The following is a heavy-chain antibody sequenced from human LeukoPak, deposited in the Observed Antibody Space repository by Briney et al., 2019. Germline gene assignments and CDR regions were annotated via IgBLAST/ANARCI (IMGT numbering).Heavy chain of an antibody. CDR2: ISGSGGST. Sequence: GGSLRLSCAASGFTFSSYAMSWVRQAPGKGLEWVSAISGSGGSTYYADSVKGRFTISRDNSKNTLYLQMNSLRAEDAAVYYCAKATMIVVVMAFDYWGQGTLVTVSS. V-gene: IGHV3-23*01. J-gene: IGHJ4*02. CDR1: GFTFSSYA. CDR3: AKATMIVVVMAFDY. D-gene: IGHD3-22*01.